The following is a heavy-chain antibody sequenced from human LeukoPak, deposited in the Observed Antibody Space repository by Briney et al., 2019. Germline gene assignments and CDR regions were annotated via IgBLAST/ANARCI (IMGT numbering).Heavy chain of an antibody. Sequence: SETLSLTCTVSGGSISSYYWSWLRQPPGKGLEWIGYIYYSGSTNYNPSLKSRVTISVDTSKNQFSLKLSSVTAADTAVYYCARVRDGMDVWGQGTTVTVSS. CDR1: GGSISSYY. D-gene: IGHD3-10*01. V-gene: IGHV4-59*01. CDR2: IYYSGST. CDR3: ARVRDGMDV. J-gene: IGHJ6*02.